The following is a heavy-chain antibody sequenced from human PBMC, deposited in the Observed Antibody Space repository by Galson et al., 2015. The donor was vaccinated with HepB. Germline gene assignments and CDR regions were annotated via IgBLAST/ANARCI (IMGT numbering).Heavy chain of an antibody. CDR3: ARSLGAGTEDYYYYGMDV. J-gene: IGHJ6*02. CDR2: ISYDGSNI. V-gene: IGHV3-30*04. CDR1: GFTFSSYG. Sequence: SLRLSCAASGFTFSSYGLHWVRQAPGKGLEWVALISYDGSNIYYADSVEGRFTISRDNSKNTLYLQMNSLRAEDTAVYYCARSLGAGTEDYYYYGMDVWGQGTTVTVSS. D-gene: IGHD1-7*01.